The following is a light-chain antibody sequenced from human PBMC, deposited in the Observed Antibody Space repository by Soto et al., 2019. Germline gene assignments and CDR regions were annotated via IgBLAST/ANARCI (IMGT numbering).Light chain of an antibody. V-gene: IGKV3-20*01. CDR2: GAS. Sequence: EILLTQSPDTLSSSPGERPTLXCRSSQTVSSNYLAWCQQRPGQAPRLLIYGASTRAAGIPDRFSGSGSGTDFTLTITRLEPEDSAVYFCQQYTGPPTTFGQGTRLEIK. CDR3: QQYTGPPTT. J-gene: IGKJ5*01. CDR1: QTVSSNY.